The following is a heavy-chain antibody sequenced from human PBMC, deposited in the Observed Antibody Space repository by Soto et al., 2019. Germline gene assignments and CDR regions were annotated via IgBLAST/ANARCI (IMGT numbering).Heavy chain of an antibody. Sequence: ASVKVSCKASGYTFTSYGISWVRQAPGQGLEWMGWISAYNVNTNYAQKLKGRVTMTTDISTSTAYMELRSLRSDDTAVYYCARDGSLYGDGPCDVWGQGTTVTVSS. V-gene: IGHV1-18*01. D-gene: IGHD4-17*01. CDR3: ARDGSLYGDGPCDV. J-gene: IGHJ6*02. CDR1: GYTFTSYG. CDR2: ISAYNVNT.